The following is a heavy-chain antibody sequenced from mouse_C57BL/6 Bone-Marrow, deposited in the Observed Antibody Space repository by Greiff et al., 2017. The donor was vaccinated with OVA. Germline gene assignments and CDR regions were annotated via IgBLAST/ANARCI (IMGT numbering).Heavy chain of an antibody. Sequence: EVQRVESGGGLVKPGGSLKLSCAASGFTFSSYAMSWVRQTPEKRLEWVATISDGGSYTYYPDNVKGRFTISRDNAKNNLYLQMSHLKSEDTAMYYCARDQDYDYDGWYFDVWGTGTTVTVSS. D-gene: IGHD2-4*01. CDR2: ISDGGSYT. CDR1: GFTFSSYA. CDR3: ARDQDYDYDGWYFDV. V-gene: IGHV5-4*01. J-gene: IGHJ1*03.